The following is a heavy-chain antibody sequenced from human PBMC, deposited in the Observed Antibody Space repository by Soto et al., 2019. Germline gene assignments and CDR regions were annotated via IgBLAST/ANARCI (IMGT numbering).Heavy chain of an antibody. V-gene: IGHV3-23*01. D-gene: IGHD6-19*01. CDR3: AKRYSSGWNGFDY. CDR2: ISGSGAST. Sequence: EVQLLESGGGLVQPGGSLRVSCVASGFTFSTYAMTWVRQAPGKGLEWVSIISGSGASTHYADSVKGRFTISRDNSKNTLYLQMNSLRAEDTAVYYCAKRYSSGWNGFDYWGQGTLVTVSS. CDR1: GFTFSTYA. J-gene: IGHJ4*02.